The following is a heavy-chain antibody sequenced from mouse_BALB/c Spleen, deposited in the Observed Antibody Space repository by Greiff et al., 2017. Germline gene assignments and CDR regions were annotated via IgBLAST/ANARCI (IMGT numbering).Heavy chain of an antibody. V-gene: IGHV3-6*02. CDR1: GYSITSGYY. CDR2: ISYDGSN. Sequence: EVQRVESGPGLVKPSQSLSLTCSVTGYSITSGYYWNWIRQFPGNKLEWMGYISYDGSNNYNPSLKNRISITRDTSKNQFFLKLNSVTTEDTATYYCATYYGSSPFDYWGQGTTLTVSS. D-gene: IGHD1-1*01. CDR3: ATYYGSSPFDY. J-gene: IGHJ2*01.